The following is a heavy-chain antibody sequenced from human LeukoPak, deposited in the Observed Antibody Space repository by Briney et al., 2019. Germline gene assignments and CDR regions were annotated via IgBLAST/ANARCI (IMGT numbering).Heavy chain of an antibody. J-gene: IGHJ3*02. Sequence: SETLFLTCTVSGGSISSYYWSWIRQPPGKGLEWIGYIYYSGSTNYNPSLKSRVTISVDTSKNQFSLKLSSVTAADTAVYYCARRLRVGESSLDAFDIWGQGTMGTVSS. CDR1: GGSISSYY. D-gene: IGHD3-10*01. V-gene: IGHV4-59*08. CDR2: IYYSGST. CDR3: ARRLRVGESSLDAFDI.